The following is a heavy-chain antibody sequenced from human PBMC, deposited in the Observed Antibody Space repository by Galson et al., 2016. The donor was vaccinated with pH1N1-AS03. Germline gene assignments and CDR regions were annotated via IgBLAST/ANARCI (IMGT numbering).Heavy chain of an antibody. V-gene: IGHV4-59*08. D-gene: IGHD2-15*01. Sequence: ETLSLTCTVSGGSVNGYYWTWIRQPPGKGLEWIGQIFYIGDTLYTPSLRGRVTMSVDTSKNQLSLRLSSVTAADTAVYYRGRHLRSSYSMDVWGQGTTVTVSS. J-gene: IGHJ6*02. CDR2: IFYIGDT. CDR1: GGSVNGYY. CDR3: GRHLRSSYSMDV.